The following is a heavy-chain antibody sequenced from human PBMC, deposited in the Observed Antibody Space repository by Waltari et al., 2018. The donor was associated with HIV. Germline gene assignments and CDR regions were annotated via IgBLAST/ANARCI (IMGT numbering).Heavy chain of an antibody. Sequence: QVQLVESWGGVVQPGRYLRRSCVSSGFSFRNSAMHGVRQAPGKGLEWVAVISYNGSNKYYADSVKGRFTISRDNSKNTLYLQMNSLRAEDTAVYYCARDPQYCSSTSCSYYCDYWGQGTLVTVSS. CDR2: ISYNGSNK. CDR1: GFSFRNSA. V-gene: IGHV3-30-3*01. J-gene: IGHJ4*02. CDR3: ARDPQYCSSTSCSYYCDY. D-gene: IGHD2-2*01.